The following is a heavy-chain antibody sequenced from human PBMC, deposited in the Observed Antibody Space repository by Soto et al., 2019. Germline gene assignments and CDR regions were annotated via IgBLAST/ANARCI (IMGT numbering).Heavy chain of an antibody. Sequence: QVQLVQSGAEVKKPGASVKVSCKASGYTFTTYEINWVRQVPGQGLEWMGWMSPSSGNTGYVDQFRGRVTMTSHTAMTTAYMELRRLRSEDTSVYYCARVGGQLFGDHGMDVWGQGTTVTVSS. D-gene: IGHD3-10*01. CDR2: MSPSSGNT. CDR3: ARVGGQLFGDHGMDV. V-gene: IGHV1-8*01. J-gene: IGHJ6*02. CDR1: GYTFTTYE.